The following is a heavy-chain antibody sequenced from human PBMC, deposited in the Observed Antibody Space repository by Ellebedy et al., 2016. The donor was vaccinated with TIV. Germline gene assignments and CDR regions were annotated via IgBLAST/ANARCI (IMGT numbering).Heavy chain of an antibody. V-gene: IGHV5-51*01. CDR2: IYPGDSDT. Sequence: PGGSLRLSCKGSGYSFTSYWIGWVRQMPGKGLEWMGIIYPGDSDTRYSPSFQGQVTISADKSISTAYLQWSSLKASDTAMYYCARRRDSSGYPYDYWGQGTLVTVSS. CDR1: GYSFTSYW. J-gene: IGHJ4*02. CDR3: ARRRDSSGYPYDY. D-gene: IGHD3-22*01.